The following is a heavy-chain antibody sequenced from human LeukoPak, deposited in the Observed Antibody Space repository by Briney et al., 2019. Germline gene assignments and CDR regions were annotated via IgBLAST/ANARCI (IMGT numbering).Heavy chain of an antibody. V-gene: IGHV1-69*04. D-gene: IGHD2-21*01. CDR1: GGTFSSYT. Sequence: SVKVSCKASGGTFSSYTISWVRQAPGQGLEWMGRIIPIRGIANYAQKFQGRVTITADKSTSTAYMELSSLRSEDTAVYYCARDRFGAYCGGDCQDAFDIWGQGTMVTVSS. CDR3: ARDRFGAYCGGDCQDAFDI. J-gene: IGHJ3*02. CDR2: IIPIRGIA.